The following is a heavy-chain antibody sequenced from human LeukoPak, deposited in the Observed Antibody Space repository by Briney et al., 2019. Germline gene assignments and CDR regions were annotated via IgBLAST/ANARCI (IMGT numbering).Heavy chain of an antibody. J-gene: IGHJ6*03. CDR3: ARGKRVRGVTFYYYYYYMDV. D-gene: IGHD3-10*01. CDR2: MNPNSGNT. CDR1: GYTFTSYD. Sequence: ASVKVSCKASGYTFTSYDISWVRQAPEQGLEWMGWMNPNSGNTGYAQKFQGRATITRNTSISTAYMELSSLRSEDTAVYYCARGKRVRGVTFYYYYYYMDVWGKGTTVTVSS. V-gene: IGHV1-8*03.